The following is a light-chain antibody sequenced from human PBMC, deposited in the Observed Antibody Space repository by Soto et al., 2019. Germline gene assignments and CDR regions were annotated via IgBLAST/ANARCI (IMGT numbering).Light chain of an antibody. J-gene: IGKJ2*01. CDR3: QQSYSTPRT. CDR1: QSINSY. CDR2: AAS. Sequence: DLPMTQSPSSLSASVGDRVTITCRASQSINSYLNWYQQKPGKAPKLLIYAASSLQSGVPSRFSGRGSGTDFTLTISSLQPEDFATYYCQQSYSTPRTFGQGTKLEIK. V-gene: IGKV1-39*01.